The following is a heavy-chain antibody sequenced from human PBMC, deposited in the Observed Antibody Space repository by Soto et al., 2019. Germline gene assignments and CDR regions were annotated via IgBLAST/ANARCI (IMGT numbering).Heavy chain of an antibody. V-gene: IGHV3-23*01. Sequence: GGSLRLSCAASGFTFSSYAMSWVRQAPGKGLEWVSAISGSGGSTYYADSVKGRFTISRDNSKNTLYLQMNSLRAEDTAVYYCAKSGLIAVAGKGEDPEDDYWGQGTLVTVSS. D-gene: IGHD6-19*01. CDR2: ISGSGGST. CDR1: GFTFSSYA. CDR3: AKSGLIAVAGKGEDPEDDY. J-gene: IGHJ4*02.